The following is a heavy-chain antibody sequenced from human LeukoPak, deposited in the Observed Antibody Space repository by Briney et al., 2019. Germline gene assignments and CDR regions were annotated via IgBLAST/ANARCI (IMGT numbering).Heavy chain of an antibody. CDR1: GFTFSSYA. Sequence: GGSLRLSCAASGFTFSSYAMSWVRQAPGKGLEWVSAISGSGGSTYYADSVKGRFTISRDNSKNTLYLQMNSLRAEDTAVYYCAKDIAASSGWFLYDYWGQGTLVTVSS. CDR2: ISGSGGST. D-gene: IGHD6-19*01. J-gene: IGHJ4*02. V-gene: IGHV3-23*01. CDR3: AKDIAASSGWFLYDY.